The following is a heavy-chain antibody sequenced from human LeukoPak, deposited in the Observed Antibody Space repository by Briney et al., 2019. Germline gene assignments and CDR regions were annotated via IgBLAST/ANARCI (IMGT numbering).Heavy chain of an antibody. V-gene: IGHV3-23*01. CDR1: GFTFSSYA. J-gene: IGHJ4*02. D-gene: IGHD2-15*01. CDR3: ATPQSPYCSGGSCSRHY. CDR2: ISGSGGST. Sequence: GGSLRLSCAASGFTFSSYAMGWVRQAPGKGLEWVSAISGSGGSTYYADSVKGRFTISRDNSKNTLYLQMNSLRAEDTAVYYCATPQSPYCSGGSCSRHYWGQGTLVTVSS.